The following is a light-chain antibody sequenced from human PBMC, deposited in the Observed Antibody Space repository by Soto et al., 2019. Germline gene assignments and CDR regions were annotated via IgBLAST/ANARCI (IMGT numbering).Light chain of an antibody. Sequence: QSALTQPASVSGSPGQSITISCTGTSSDVGGYNYVSWYQQHPGKAPKLMIYEVSNRPSGVSTRFSGSKSGNTASLTISGLQAEDDADYYGNSYTSSNTLNCVFGGGTKLTVL. CDR1: SSDVGGYNY. J-gene: IGLJ3*02. CDR2: EVS. V-gene: IGLV2-14*01. CDR3: NSYTSSNTLNCV.